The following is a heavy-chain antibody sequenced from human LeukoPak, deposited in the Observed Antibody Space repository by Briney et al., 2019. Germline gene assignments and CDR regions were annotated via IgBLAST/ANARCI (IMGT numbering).Heavy chain of an antibody. V-gene: IGHV4-39*01. CDR1: RGSISSSSYD. CDR3: ARVGRENGTTHFDH. CDR2: IYYSGST. J-gene: IGHJ4*02. Sequence: PSETLSLTCTVSRGSISSSSYDWGWIRQPPGEGLEWIGSIYYSGSTYYNPSLKSRVTISVDTSKNQFSLKVSSLTAADTAVYYCARVGRENGTTHFDHWGQGTLVTVSS. D-gene: IGHD1-1*01.